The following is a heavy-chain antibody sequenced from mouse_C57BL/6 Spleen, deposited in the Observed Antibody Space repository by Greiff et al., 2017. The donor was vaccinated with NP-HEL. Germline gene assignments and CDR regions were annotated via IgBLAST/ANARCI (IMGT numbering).Heavy chain of an antibody. CDR3: ARSAVVAPGDYAMDY. J-gene: IGHJ4*01. CDR1: GYTFTSYD. CDR2: IYPRDGST. D-gene: IGHD1-1*01. V-gene: IGHV1-85*01. Sequence: SGPELVKPGASVKLSCKASGYTFTSYDINWVKQRPGQGLEWIGWIYPRDGSTKYNEKFKGKATLTVDTSSSTAYMELHSLTSEDSAVYFCARSAVVAPGDYAMDYWGQGTSVTVSS.